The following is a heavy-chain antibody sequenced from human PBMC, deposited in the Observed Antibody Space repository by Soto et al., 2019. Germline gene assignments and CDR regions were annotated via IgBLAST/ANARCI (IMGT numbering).Heavy chain of an antibody. D-gene: IGHD1-26*01. J-gene: IGHJ4*02. CDR2: IYYSGST. V-gene: IGHV4-59*01. Sequence: QVRLLESGPGLVKPSETLSLTCTVSGGSISTYYWSWIRQPPGKGLEWIGYIYYSGSTNYNPSLKSRVTISVDTSKNQFSLKLSSVTAADTAVYYCARGCRREGFNTRGQGTLVTVSS. CDR3: ARGCRREGFNT. CDR1: GGSISTYY.